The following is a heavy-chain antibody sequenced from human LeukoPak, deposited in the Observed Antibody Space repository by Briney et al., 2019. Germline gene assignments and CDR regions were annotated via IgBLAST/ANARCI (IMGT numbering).Heavy chain of an antibody. Sequence: GGSLRPSCAASGFTFSSYAMHWVRQAPGKGLEWVAVISYDGSNKYYADSVKGRFTISRDNSKNTLYLQMNSLRAEDTAVYYCAKWFMVRGSYYYYGMDVWGQGTTVTVSS. CDR2: ISYDGSNK. D-gene: IGHD3-10*01. CDR3: AKWFMVRGSYYYYGMDV. CDR1: GFTFSSYA. J-gene: IGHJ6*02. V-gene: IGHV3-30-3*02.